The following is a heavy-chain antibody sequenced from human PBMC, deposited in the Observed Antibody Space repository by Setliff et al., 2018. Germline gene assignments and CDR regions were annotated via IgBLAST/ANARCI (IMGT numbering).Heavy chain of an antibody. J-gene: IGHJ6*02. CDR2: IYPGDSDT. V-gene: IGHV5-51*01. CDR3: ARSDYGDYFAWDSYGMDV. CDR1: GYSFTSYW. D-gene: IGHD4-17*01. Sequence: GESLTISCKGSGYSFTSYWIAWVRQMPGKGLEWMGIIYPGDSDTRYSPSFQGQVTISADRSTRTAYLQWSSLKASDTAFYCCARSDYGDYFAWDSYGMDVWGQGTTVTVSS.